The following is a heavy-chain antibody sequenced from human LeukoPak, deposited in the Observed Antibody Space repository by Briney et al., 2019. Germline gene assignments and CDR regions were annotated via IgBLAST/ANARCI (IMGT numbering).Heavy chain of an antibody. V-gene: IGHV3-23*01. CDR1: GFTFSSYA. CDR2: ISGSGGST. CDR3: AKDRDYNIFTGYLGGYYYYYGMDV. D-gene: IGHD3-9*01. J-gene: IGHJ6*02. Sequence: GGSLRLSCAASGFTFSSYAMSWVRQAPGKGLEWVSAISGSGGSTYYADSVKGRFTISRDNSKTTLYLQMNSLRAEDTAVYYCAKDRDYNIFTGYLGGYYYYYGMDVWGQGTTVTVSS.